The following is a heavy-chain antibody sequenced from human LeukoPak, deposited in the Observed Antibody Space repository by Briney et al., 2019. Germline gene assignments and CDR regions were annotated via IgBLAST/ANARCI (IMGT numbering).Heavy chain of an antibody. Sequence: GRSLRLSCAASGFTFSSYAMHWVRQAPGKGLEWVAVISYDGSNKYYADSVKGRFTISRDNSKNTLYLQMNSLRAEDTAVYYCATSSGSSFRRQRQTVARDYWGQGTLVTVSS. CDR1: GFTFSSYA. CDR3: ATSSGSSFRRQRQTVARDY. CDR2: ISYDGSNK. J-gene: IGHJ4*02. V-gene: IGHV3-30-3*01. D-gene: IGHD5-12*01.